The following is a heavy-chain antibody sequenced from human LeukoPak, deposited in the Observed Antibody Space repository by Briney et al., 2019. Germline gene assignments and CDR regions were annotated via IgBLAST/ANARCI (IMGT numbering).Heavy chain of an antibody. CDR1: GYTFINYG. Sequence: ASVKVSCKASGYTFINYGFSWVRQAPGQGLEWMGWISAYNGNTNFAQKFQGRVTMTTDTSASTAYMELRSLRSDDTAVYYCARDSSDILTGYYNYPFDYWGQGTLVTVSS. CDR2: ISAYNGNT. CDR3: ARDSSDILTGYYNYPFDY. V-gene: IGHV1-18*01. D-gene: IGHD3-9*01. J-gene: IGHJ4*02.